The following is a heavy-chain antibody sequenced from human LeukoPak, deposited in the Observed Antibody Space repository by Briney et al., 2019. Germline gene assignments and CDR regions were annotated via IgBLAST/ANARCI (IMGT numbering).Heavy chain of an antibody. CDR3: ARTLGDYGSGSYYY. J-gene: IGHJ4*02. CDR1: GGSISSTYY. Sequence: SETLSLTCTVSGGSISSTYYWDWIRQPPGKGLEWIGSIYYSGTTYYNPSLKSRVTISVDTSKNQFSLKLSSVTAADTAVYYCARTLGDYGSGSYYYWGQGTLVTVSS. V-gene: IGHV4-39*07. D-gene: IGHD3-10*01. CDR2: IYYSGTT.